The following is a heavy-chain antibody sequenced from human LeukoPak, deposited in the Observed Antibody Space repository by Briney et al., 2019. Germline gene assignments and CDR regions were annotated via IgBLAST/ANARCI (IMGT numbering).Heavy chain of an antibody. J-gene: IGHJ4*02. Sequence: SVKVSCKASGGTFSSYAISWVRQAPGQGLEWMGRIIPILGIANYAQKFQGRVTITADKSTSTAYMELSSLRSEDTAVYYCAREGGSGYSVDYWGQGTLVTVSS. CDR2: IIPILGIA. D-gene: IGHD3-22*01. CDR3: AREGGSGYSVDY. V-gene: IGHV1-69*04. CDR1: GGTFSSYA.